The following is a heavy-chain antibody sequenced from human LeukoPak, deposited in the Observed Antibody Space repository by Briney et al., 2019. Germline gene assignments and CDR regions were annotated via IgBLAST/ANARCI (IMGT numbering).Heavy chain of an antibody. CDR1: GYSFTSYW. Sequence: GESLKISCKGSGYSFTSYWIGWVRQMPGKGLEWMGIIYPGDSDTRYSPSFQGQVTISADKSISTAYLQWSSLKASDTAMYYCARHVPSLRYFDWLLSHLDYWGQGTLVTVSS. J-gene: IGHJ4*02. CDR2: IYPGDSDT. D-gene: IGHD3-9*01. V-gene: IGHV5-51*01. CDR3: ARHVPSLRYFDWLLSHLDY.